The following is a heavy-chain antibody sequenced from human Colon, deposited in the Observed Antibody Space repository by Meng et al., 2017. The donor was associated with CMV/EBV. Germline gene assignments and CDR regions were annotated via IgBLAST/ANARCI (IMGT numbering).Heavy chain of an antibody. V-gene: IGHV4-34*01. CDR3: ARRVASGKYYFDS. CDR1: GGDFSENY. J-gene: IGHJ4*02. Sequence: CAVYGGDFSENYWSWVRQPPGKGLEWIGEASQSGSTTYNPSLKSRVTISLDRSNKQFSLKLTSVTAADTAVYYCARRVASGKYYFDSWGQGALVTVSS. CDR2: ASQSGST. D-gene: IGHD5-12*01.